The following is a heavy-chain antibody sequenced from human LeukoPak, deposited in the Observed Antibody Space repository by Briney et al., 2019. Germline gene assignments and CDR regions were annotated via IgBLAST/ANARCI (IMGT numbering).Heavy chain of an antibody. CDR1: GLTFSSYA. J-gene: IGHJ4*02. CDR3: AKSSGYSYGYFAY. CDR2: ISGSGAGT. D-gene: IGHD5-18*01. Sequence: PGGSLTLACAASGLTFSSYAMSWVRQAPGKGLEWVSAISGSGAGTYYADSVKGRFTISRDNSKNTLYLQMNSLRAEDTAVYYCAKSSGYSYGYFAYWGQGTLVTVSS. V-gene: IGHV3-23*01.